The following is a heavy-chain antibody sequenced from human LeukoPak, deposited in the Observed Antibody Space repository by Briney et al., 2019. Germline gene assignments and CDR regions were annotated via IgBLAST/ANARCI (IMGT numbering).Heavy chain of an antibody. CDR2: INQSGST. Sequence: PSETLSLTCAVYGGSFSGYYWSWIRQPPGKGLEWIGEINQSGSTNYNPSLKSRVTISVDTTKNQFSLKLSSVTAADTAVYYCAIIAAAGRVDYWGQGTLVTVSS. CDR3: AIIAAAGRVDY. D-gene: IGHD6-13*01. J-gene: IGHJ4*02. V-gene: IGHV4-34*01. CDR1: GGSFSGYY.